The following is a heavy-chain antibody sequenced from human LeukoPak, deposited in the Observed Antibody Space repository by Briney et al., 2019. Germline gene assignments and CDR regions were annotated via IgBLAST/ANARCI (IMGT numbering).Heavy chain of an antibody. V-gene: IGHV3-23*01. CDR3: AKRGGPFCTGCSYYFDY. CDR1: GFTFSSYA. CDR2: ISGSGGST. D-gene: IGHD2-2*01. J-gene: IGHJ4*02. Sequence: GGSLRLSCAASGFTFSSYAMSWVRQAPGKGLEWVSAISGSGGSTYYADSVKGRFTISRDNSKNTLYLQMNSLRAEDTAVYYCAKRGGPFCTGCSYYFDYWGQGTLVTVSS.